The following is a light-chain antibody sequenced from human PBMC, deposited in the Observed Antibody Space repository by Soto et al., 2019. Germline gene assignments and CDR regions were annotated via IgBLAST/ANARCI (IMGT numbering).Light chain of an antibody. Sequence: EIVLTQSPGTLSLYPGERAILSCRASQSVSSSYLAWYQQKPGQAPRLLIYGASSRATGIPDRFSGSGSGTDFTLTISRLEPEDFAVYYCQQYGSSPRYTFGQGTKLEIK. V-gene: IGKV3-20*01. CDR2: GAS. J-gene: IGKJ2*01. CDR3: QQYGSSPRYT. CDR1: QSVSSSY.